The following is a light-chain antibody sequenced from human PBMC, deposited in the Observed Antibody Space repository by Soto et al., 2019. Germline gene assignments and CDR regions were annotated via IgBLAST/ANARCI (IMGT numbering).Light chain of an antibody. CDR1: QSVNSY. CDR2: DAS. CDR3: QQRSNWPPEGT. J-gene: IGKJ2*01. Sequence: EIVLTQSPATLSLSPGERATLSCRASQSVNSYLAWYQQKPGQAPRLLIYDASNRATGIPARFSGSGSGTDFTLTISSLEPEDFAVYYCQQRSNWPPEGTFGQGTKLEIQ. V-gene: IGKV3-11*01.